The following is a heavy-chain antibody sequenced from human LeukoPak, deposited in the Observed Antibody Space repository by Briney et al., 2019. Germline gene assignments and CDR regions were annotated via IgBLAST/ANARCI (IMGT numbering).Heavy chain of an antibody. CDR1: GLRISDNY. Sequence: GGSLRLSCAASGLRISDNYMSWVRQAPGQGLEWVSIIHSGGNIYYADSVKGRFTISRDNSKNTLYLQMNSLRAEDTAVYYCARDRGYAMDVWGQGTTVTVSS. V-gene: IGHV3-53*01. J-gene: IGHJ6*02. D-gene: IGHD1-1*01. CDR2: IHSGGNI. CDR3: ARDRGYAMDV.